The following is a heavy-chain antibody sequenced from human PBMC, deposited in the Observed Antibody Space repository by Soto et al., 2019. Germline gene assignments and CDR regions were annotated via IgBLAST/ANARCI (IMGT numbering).Heavy chain of an antibody. Sequence: SETLSLTCTVSGGSISSSSYYWGWIRQPPGKGLEWIGSIYYSGSTYYNPSLKSRVTISVDTSKNQFSLKLSSVTAADTAVYYCARGGYCSGGSCYRFDYWGQGTLVTVSS. J-gene: IGHJ4*02. CDR2: IYYSGST. D-gene: IGHD2-15*01. CDR1: GGSISSSSYY. CDR3: ARGGYCSGGSCYRFDY. V-gene: IGHV4-39*07.